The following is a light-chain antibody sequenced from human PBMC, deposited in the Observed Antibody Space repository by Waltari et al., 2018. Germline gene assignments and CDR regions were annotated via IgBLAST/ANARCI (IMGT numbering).Light chain of an antibody. CDR1: QSISAY. CDR2: ATS. CDR3: QQTYFTVET. Sequence: DIQMTQSPSSLSASVGDRVTITCRASQSISAYLNWYQQKPGKAPNLLIYATSRLQSGVPARFSGSGSGTDFTLTISSLQPEDFATYFWQQTYFTVETFGPGTKVDIK. J-gene: IGKJ3*01. V-gene: IGKV1-39*01.